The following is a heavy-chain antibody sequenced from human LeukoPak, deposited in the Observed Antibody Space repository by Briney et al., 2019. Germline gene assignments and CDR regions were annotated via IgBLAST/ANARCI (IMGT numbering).Heavy chain of an antibody. CDR2: INHSGST. D-gene: IGHD3-3*01. Sequence: PSETLSLTCAVYGGSFSGYYWSWIRQPPGKGLEWIGEINHSGSTNYNPSLKSRVTISVDTSKNQFSLKLSSVTAADTAVYYCARAYYDFWSGYRYFDYWGQGTLVTVSS. J-gene: IGHJ4*02. CDR3: ARAYYDFWSGYRYFDY. CDR1: GGSFSGYY. V-gene: IGHV4-34*01.